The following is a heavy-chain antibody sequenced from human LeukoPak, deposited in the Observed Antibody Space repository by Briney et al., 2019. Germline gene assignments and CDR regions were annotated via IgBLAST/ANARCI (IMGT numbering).Heavy chain of an antibody. J-gene: IGHJ4*02. CDR1: GFTFSSYW. Sequence: GGSLRLSCAASGFTFSSYWMHWVRQAPGKGLVWVSRINSDGSSTSYADSVKGRFTISRDNAKNTLYLQMNSLGAEDTAVYYCARVTPYYGSGSYSEPIDYWGQGTLVTVSS. CDR2: INSDGSST. V-gene: IGHV3-74*01. D-gene: IGHD3-10*01. CDR3: ARVTPYYGSGSYSEPIDY.